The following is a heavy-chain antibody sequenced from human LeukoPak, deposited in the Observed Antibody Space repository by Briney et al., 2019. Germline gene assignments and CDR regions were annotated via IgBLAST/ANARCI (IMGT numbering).Heavy chain of an antibody. V-gene: IGHV4-34*01. Sequence: PSETLSLTCAVYGGSFSGYYWSWIRQPPGKGLEWIGEINHSGSTNYNPSLKSRVTISVDTSKNQFSLKLSSVTAADTAVYHCAGVLLPAAARFDYWGQGTLVTVSS. CDR2: INHSGST. D-gene: IGHD2-2*01. J-gene: IGHJ4*02. CDR3: AGVLLPAAARFDY. CDR1: GGSFSGYY.